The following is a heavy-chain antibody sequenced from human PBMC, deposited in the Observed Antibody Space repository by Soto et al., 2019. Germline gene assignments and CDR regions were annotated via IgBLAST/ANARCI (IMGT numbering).Heavy chain of an antibody. CDR1: GFTFSSYW. CDR2: IKQDGSEK. J-gene: IGHJ4*02. D-gene: IGHD2-15*01. Sequence: GGSLRLSCAASGFTFSSYWMSWVRQAPGKGLEWVANIKQDGSEKYYVDSVKGRFTISRDNAKNSLYLQMNSLRAEDTAVYYCAREACSGGSCYHYFDYWGQGTLVTVSS. CDR3: AREACSGGSCYHYFDY. V-gene: IGHV3-7*01.